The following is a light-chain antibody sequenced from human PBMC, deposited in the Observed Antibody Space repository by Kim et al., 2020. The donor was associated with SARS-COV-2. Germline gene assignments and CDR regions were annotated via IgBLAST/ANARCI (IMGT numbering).Light chain of an antibody. CDR2: EVT. Sequence: HSITTSCTGTRSDVDDYNYVSCYQQHPGKAPKLMIYEVTKRPSGVSYRFSGSKSGNTASLTISGLQAEDEADYYCSSYTSSSGLMVFGGGTQLTVL. J-gene: IGLJ3*02. V-gene: IGLV2-14*01. CDR1: RSDVDDYNY. CDR3: SSYTSSSGLMV.